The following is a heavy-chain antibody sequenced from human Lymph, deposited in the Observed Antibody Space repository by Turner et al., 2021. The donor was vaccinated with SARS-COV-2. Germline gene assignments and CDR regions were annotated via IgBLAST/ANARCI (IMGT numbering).Heavy chain of an antibody. V-gene: IGHV1-24*01. Sequence: QVQLVQTGAEVKQPGASVKVSCKVSGSNLTELSMHWVRQAPGKGLEWMGGFDLEDGETIYAQKFQGRVTMTKDTSTDTPYMELSSLRSEYTAVYYCAIGSSKPHWLDLFWYWGHGTLVTVSS. CDR3: AIGSSKPHWLDLFWY. J-gene: IGHJ4*01. D-gene: IGHD6-19*01. CDR2: FDLEDGET. CDR1: GSNLTELS.